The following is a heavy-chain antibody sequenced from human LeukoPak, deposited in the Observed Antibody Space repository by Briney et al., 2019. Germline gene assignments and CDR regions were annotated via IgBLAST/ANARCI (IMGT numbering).Heavy chain of an antibody. Sequence: HSGGSLRLSCAASGFTFSSYEMNWVGQAPGKGVEWDSTYSGGGDRIHYGDSVKGRFTISRDNSKNTLYLQMNNLRAEHTAVYFCASLQWDLPTSWGYFDFWGQGTLVTVSS. V-gene: IGHV3-23*01. J-gene: IGHJ4*02. CDR1: GFTFSSYE. CDR2: YSGGGDRI. D-gene: IGHD1-26*01. CDR3: ASLQWDLPTSWGYFDF.